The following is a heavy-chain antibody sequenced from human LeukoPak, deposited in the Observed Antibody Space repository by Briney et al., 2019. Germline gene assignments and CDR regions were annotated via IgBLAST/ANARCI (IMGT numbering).Heavy chain of an antibody. CDR2: IYYSGST. D-gene: IGHD2-15*01. CDR1: GGSISSGDYY. V-gene: IGHV4-30-4*08. Sequence: SETLSLTCTVSGGSISSGDYYWSWIRQPPGKGLEWIGYIYYSGSTYYNPSLKSRVTISVDTSKNQLSLKLSSVTAADTAVYYCARVVAATIFDYWGQGTLVTVSS. J-gene: IGHJ4*02. CDR3: ARVVAATIFDY.